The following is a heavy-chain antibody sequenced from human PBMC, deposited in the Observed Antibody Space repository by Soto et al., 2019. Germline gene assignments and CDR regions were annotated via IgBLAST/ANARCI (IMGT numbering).Heavy chain of an antibody. D-gene: IGHD1-1*01. CDR1: GGSISSYY. V-gene: IGHV4-59*01. Sequence: QVQLQESGPGLVKPSETLSLTCTVSGGSISSYYWSWIRQPPGKGLEWIGYIYYSGSTNYNPPLKSRVTISVDTSKNQFSLKLSSVTAADTAVYYCARDKVTTPLYYYYGMDVWGQGTTVTVSS. CDR2: IYYSGST. CDR3: ARDKVTTPLYYYYGMDV. J-gene: IGHJ6*02.